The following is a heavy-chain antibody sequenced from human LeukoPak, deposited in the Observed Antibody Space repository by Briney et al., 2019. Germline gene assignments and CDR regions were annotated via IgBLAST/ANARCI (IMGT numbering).Heavy chain of an antibody. CDR2: IKQDGSEK. CDR3: ARGGRNLRHAFDI. J-gene: IGHJ3*02. CDR1: GFTFSSYW. D-gene: IGHD3-10*01. Sequence: GGSLRLSCAASGFTFSSYWMSWVRQAPGKGLEWVANIKQDGSEKYYVDSVKGRFTISRDNAKNSLYLQMNSLRAEDTAVYYCARGGRNLRHAFDIWGQGTMVTVSS. V-gene: IGHV3-7*01.